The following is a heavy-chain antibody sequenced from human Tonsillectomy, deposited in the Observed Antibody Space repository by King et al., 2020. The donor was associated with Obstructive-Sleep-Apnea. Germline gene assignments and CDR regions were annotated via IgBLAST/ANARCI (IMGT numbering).Heavy chain of an antibody. V-gene: IGHV3-11*01. CDR1: GFTISGYY. Sequence: QLVQSGGGLVKPGGSLRLSCVASGFTISGYYMSWIRQAPGKGLEWVSYITGSGSDTYYADSVKGRFTISRDNAKNSLYLQMNSLRADDTAVYYCGSSGWFGYWGHGTLVTVSS. J-gene: IGHJ5*01. CDR3: GSSGWFGY. CDR2: ITGSGSDT. D-gene: IGHD6-19*01.